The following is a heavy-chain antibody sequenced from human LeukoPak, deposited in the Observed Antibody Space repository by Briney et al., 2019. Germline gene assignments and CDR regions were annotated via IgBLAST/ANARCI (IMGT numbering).Heavy chain of an antibody. Sequence: SETLSLTCAVYGGAFSGYYWSCIRQPPGKGLEWIGEINHSGSTNYNPSLKSRVTISVDTSKNQFSLKLSSVTAADTAVYYCARSNYGGTYWYFDLWGRGTLVTVSS. D-gene: IGHD4-17*01. V-gene: IGHV4-34*01. CDR3: ARSNYGGTYWYFDL. CDR2: INHSGST. J-gene: IGHJ2*01. CDR1: GGAFSGYY.